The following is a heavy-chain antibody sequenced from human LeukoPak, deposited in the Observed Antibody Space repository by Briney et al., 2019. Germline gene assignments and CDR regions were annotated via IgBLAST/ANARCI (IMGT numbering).Heavy chain of an antibody. CDR3: ARQYDSSGYLPSYFDY. D-gene: IGHD3-22*01. CDR1: GFTFDDYA. V-gene: IGHV3-9*01. CDR2: ISWDSESI. Sequence: PGGSLRLSCAASGFTFDDYAMQRVRQAPGKGLEWVSSISWDSESIGYADSVKGRFTVSRDNAKNSLYLQMNSLRAEDTAVYYCARQYDSSGYLPSYFDYWGQGTLVTVSS. J-gene: IGHJ4*02.